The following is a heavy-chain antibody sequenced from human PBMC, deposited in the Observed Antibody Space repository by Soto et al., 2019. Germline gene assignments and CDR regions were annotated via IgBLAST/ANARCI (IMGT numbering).Heavy chain of an antibody. D-gene: IGHD3-22*01. V-gene: IGHV4-38-2*02. J-gene: IGHJ4*02. CDR1: GYSISSGYY. CDR2: IYHSGST. Sequence: SETLSLTCAVPGYSISSGYYWGWIRQPPGKGLEWIGSIYHSGSTYYNPSLKSRVTISVDTSKNQFSLKLSSVTAADTAVYYCARDSPYYYDRSRQYPFHFSGQAPLVTVS. CDR3: ARDSPYYYDRSRQYPFHF.